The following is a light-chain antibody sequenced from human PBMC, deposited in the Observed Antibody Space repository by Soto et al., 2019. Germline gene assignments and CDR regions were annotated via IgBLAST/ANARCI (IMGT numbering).Light chain of an antibody. CDR2: AAS. CDR3: QQYNSFSKT. CDR1: QGISSY. V-gene: IGKV1-9*01. J-gene: IGKJ4*02. Sequence: DIQLTQSPSFLSASVGDRVTITCRASQGISSYLAWYQQKPGKAPKLLIYAASTLQSGVPSRFSGSGYGTEFTLTIASLQPDDSASYYCQQYNSFSKTFGRGTKVEIK.